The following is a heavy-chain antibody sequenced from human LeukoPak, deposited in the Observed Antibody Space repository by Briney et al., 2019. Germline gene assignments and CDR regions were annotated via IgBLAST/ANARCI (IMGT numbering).Heavy chain of an antibody. Sequence: SETLSLTCTVSGGSISNSSYYWRWIRQPPGKGLEGLVSMYYSGSTYYNPSLKSRVTISADTSKNQCSLKLSSVTAADTAVYYCARQSTSSPTRYFGYWGQGTQVTVSS. D-gene: IGHD6-6*01. CDR1: GGSISNSSYY. V-gene: IGHV4-39*01. CDR3: ARQSTSSPTRYFGY. CDR2: MYYSGST. J-gene: IGHJ4*02.